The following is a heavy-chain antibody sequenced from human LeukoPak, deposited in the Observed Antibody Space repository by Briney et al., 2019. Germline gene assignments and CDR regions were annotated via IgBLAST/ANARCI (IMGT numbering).Heavy chain of an antibody. J-gene: IGHJ4*02. D-gene: IGHD6-13*01. V-gene: IGHV4-4*07. Sequence: SETLSPTCTVSGGSISSYYWSWIRQPAGKGLEWIGRIYTSGSTNYNPSLKSRVTISVDKSKNQFSLKLSSVTAADTAVYYCARGYSSNWPLDYWGQGTLVTVSS. CDR2: IYTSGST. CDR3: ARGYSSNWPLDY. CDR1: GGSISSYY.